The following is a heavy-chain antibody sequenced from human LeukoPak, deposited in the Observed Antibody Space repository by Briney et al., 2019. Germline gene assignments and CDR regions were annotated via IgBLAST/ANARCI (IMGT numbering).Heavy chain of an antibody. CDR2: IWYDGSDK. CDR1: GFTFRTYG. CDR3: ASSRGWYLSSDY. Sequence: GGSLRLSCAASGFTFRTYGMHWVRQAPGKGLEWVAVIWYDGSDKYHADSVKGRFTISRDNSKNMLYLQMNSLRAEDTAVYYCASSRGWYLSSDYWGQGTLVTVSP. D-gene: IGHD6-19*01. V-gene: IGHV3-33*01. J-gene: IGHJ4*02.